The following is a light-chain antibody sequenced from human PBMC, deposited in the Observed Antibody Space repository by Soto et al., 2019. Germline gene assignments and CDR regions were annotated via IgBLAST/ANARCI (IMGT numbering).Light chain of an antibody. CDR1: QTVLYSSNY. V-gene: IGKV4-1*01. CDR3: QQYYTTPVT. Sequence: DIVMTQSPDSLAVSLGERATINCKSSQTVLYSSNYLAWYQQKPGQPPKLLIYWASTRESGVPDRFSGSGSGTDFTLTTSTLQAEDVAVYYCQQYYTTPVTFGQETKVEI. CDR2: WAS. J-gene: IGKJ1*01.